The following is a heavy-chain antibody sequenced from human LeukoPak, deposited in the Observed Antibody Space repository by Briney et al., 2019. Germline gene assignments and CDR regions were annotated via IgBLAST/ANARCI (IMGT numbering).Heavy chain of an antibody. CDR3: AREGSSSWYDGLDY. D-gene: IGHD6-13*01. J-gene: IGHJ4*02. CDR1: GYTFTGYY. CDR2: INTNTGNP. V-gene: IGHV7-4-1*02. Sequence: ASVKVSCKASGYTFTGYYMHWVRQAPGQGLEWMGWINTNTGNPTYAQGFTGRFVFSLDTPVSTAYLQISSLKAEDTAVYYCAREGSSSWYDGLDYWGQGTLVTVSS.